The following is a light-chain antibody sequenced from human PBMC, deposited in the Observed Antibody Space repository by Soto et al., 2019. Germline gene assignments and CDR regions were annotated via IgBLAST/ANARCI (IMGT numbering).Light chain of an antibody. V-gene: IGKV1-12*02. CDR2: AAS. CDR1: QAISRS. J-gene: IGKJ3*01. Sequence: DIQMTQSPSSVSASVGDRVTITCRASQAISRSLAWYQQKPGEAPKLLIYAASILHSGVPSRFSGSGSGTDFTLTITRLQPEDFASYYCQQATSFPFTFGPGTKV. CDR3: QQATSFPFT.